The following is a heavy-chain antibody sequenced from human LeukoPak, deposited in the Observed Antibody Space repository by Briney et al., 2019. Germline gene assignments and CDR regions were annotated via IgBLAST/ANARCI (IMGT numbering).Heavy chain of an antibody. Sequence: GGPLRLSCAASGFSFSSYWMSWVRQAPGKGLEWVANIKQDGSEKYCVDSVKGRFTISRDNAKNSLYLQMNSLRAEDTAVYYCARHNPYSSGWYCFDDWGQGTLVTVSS. CDR2: IKQDGSEK. J-gene: IGHJ4*02. CDR1: GFSFSSYW. V-gene: IGHV3-7*02. D-gene: IGHD6-13*01. CDR3: ARHNPYSSGWYCFDD.